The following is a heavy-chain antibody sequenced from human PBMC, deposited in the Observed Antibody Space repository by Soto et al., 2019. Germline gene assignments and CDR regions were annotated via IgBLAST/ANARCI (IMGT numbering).Heavy chain of an antibody. Sequence: GASVKVSCKASGYTFTSYDINWVRQATGQGLEWMGWMNPNSGNTGYAQKFQGRVTMTRNTSISTAYMELSSLRSEDTAVYYCARMMGGGANYGMDVWGQGATVTVSS. J-gene: IGHJ6*02. CDR3: ARMMGGGANYGMDV. CDR2: MNPNSGNT. V-gene: IGHV1-8*01. CDR1: GYTFTSYD. D-gene: IGHD3-10*01.